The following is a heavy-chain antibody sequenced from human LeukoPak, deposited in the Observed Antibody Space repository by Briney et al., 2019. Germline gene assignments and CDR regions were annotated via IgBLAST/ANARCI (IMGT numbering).Heavy chain of an antibody. J-gene: IGHJ4*02. Sequence: SETLSLTCTVSGASISRYYWSWIRQSPGKGLEWIGYIYNSETTNYNPSLKSRVAMSLYTSKSQFSLRLRSVTAADTALYFCAGGGYCSSASCFAPLFDWWGRGILVTVSS. CDR2: IYNSETT. V-gene: IGHV4-59*01. CDR3: AGGGYCSSASCFAPLFDW. CDR1: GASISRYY. D-gene: IGHD2-2*01.